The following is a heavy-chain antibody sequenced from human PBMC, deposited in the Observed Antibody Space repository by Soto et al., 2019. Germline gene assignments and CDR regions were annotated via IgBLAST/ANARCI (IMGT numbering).Heavy chain of an antibody. CDR2: ISDDSSYI. Sequence: NPGGSLRLSCAASGFMFSAYTMNWVRQAPGKGLEWLSSISDDSSYIDYADSLRGRFTVSRDNARNSLYLQIDSLGVEDTAVYYCATPYYFNRWGPGTLVTVSS. V-gene: IGHV3-21*06. D-gene: IGHD3-22*01. CDR1: GFMFSAYT. CDR3: ATPYYFNR. J-gene: IGHJ5*02.